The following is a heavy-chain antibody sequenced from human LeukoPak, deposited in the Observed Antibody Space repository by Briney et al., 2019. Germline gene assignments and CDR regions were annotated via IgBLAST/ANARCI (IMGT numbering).Heavy chain of an antibody. D-gene: IGHD3-22*01. CDR1: GFTFSNAW. J-gene: IGHJ4*02. V-gene: IGHV3-15*01. Sequence: GGSLRLSCAASGFTFSNAWMSWVRQAPGKGLEWVGRIKSKTDGGTTDYAAPVKGRFTISRGDSKNTLYLQMNSLKTEDTAVYYCTTRPVYYYDSSGYRDYFDYWGQGTLVTASS. CDR2: IKSKTDGGTT. CDR3: TTRPVYYYDSSGYRDYFDY.